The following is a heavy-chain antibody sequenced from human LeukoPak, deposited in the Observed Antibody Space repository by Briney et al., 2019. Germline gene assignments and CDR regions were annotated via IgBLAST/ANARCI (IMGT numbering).Heavy chain of an antibody. CDR1: GFTFTSSA. J-gene: IGHJ4*02. D-gene: IGHD5-18*01. CDR2: IVVGSGNT. CDR3: AADTSYGYLGFDY. V-gene: IGHV1-58*01. Sequence: SVKVSCKASGFTFTSSAVQWVRQARGQRLEWIGWIVVGSGNTNYAQEFQERVTITRDMSTSTAYMELSSLRSEDTAVYYCAADTSYGYLGFDYWGQGTLVTVSS.